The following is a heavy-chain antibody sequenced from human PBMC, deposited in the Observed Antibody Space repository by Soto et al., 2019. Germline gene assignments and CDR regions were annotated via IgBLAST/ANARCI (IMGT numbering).Heavy chain of an antibody. V-gene: IGHV3-30*18. Sequence: QVQLVESGGGVVQPGRSLRLSCAASGFTFSNYGMHWVRQTPGKGLEWVALISYDGYNNYYADSVKGRFTISRDSSKSTLYLQMDSLKAEDTAVYYGAKDPANVEIHGAFDYGGQGTLVTVAS. J-gene: IGHJ4*02. CDR3: AKDPANVEIHGAFDY. CDR1: GFTFSNYG. CDR2: ISYDGYNN. D-gene: IGHD4-17*01.